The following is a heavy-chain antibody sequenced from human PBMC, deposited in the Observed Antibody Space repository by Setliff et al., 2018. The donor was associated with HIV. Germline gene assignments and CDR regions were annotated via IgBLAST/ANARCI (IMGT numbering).Heavy chain of an antibody. CDR2: IWPDDSDT. CDR3: ARLLNGYNSYDYYYMDV. Sequence: GESLKISCKGSGYSFTNYWVGWVRQMPGNGLEWMGLIWPDDSDTIYSPSFQGQVTMSADKSISTAYLQWSSLKASDSAMYYCARLLNGYNSYDYYYMDVWGKGTTVTVSS. V-gene: IGHV5-51*01. D-gene: IGHD5-12*01. CDR1: GYSFTNYW. J-gene: IGHJ6*03.